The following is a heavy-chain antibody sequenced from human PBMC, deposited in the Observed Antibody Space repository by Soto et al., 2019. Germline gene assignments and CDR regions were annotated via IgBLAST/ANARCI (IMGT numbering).Heavy chain of an antibody. J-gene: IGHJ4*02. Sequence: QVHLVESGGGLVQPGGSLRLSCAASGFTFSDYSMSWVRQAPGRGLEWISYSSNSGTFARYATSVKGRFSISRDNVNKSLDLEMNSLRVEDTAVHYGAISGDNFNVRDSWGKGPPVTVSS. CDR1: GFTFSDYS. V-gene: IGHV3-11*06. CDR3: AISGDNFNVRDS. CDR2: SSNSGTFA. D-gene: IGHD2-21*02.